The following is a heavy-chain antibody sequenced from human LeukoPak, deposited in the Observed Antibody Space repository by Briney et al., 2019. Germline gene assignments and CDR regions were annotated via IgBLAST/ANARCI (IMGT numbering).Heavy chain of an antibody. CDR3: ATGSGQYCSSTGCAPRDYYYMDV. CDR2: TIPIFGSA. V-gene: IGHV1-69*05. CDR1: GGTFSNFA. J-gene: IGHJ6*03. Sequence: SVKVSCKASGGTFSNFAISWVRQAPGQGLEWMGATIPIFGSANCAQKFQDRVVITTDASTSTTYMELTNLRFGDTAVYYCATGSGQYCSSTGCAPRDYYYMDVWGKGTTVSVSS. D-gene: IGHD2-2*01.